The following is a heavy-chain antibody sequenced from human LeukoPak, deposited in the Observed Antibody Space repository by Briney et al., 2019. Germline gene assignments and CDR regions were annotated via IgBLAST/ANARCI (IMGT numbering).Heavy chain of an antibody. CDR1: GFTFSSYA. J-gene: IGHJ4*02. CDR3: AKPLIPVAGTLYFDY. V-gene: IGHV3-23*01. D-gene: IGHD6-19*01. Sequence: GGSPRLSCAASGFTFSSYAMSWGRQAPGKGLEWVSTFADSVKGRFTVSRDNSKNTLYLQMNSLRAEDTAVYYCAKPLIPVAGTLYFDYWGQGTLVTVSS. CDR2: F.